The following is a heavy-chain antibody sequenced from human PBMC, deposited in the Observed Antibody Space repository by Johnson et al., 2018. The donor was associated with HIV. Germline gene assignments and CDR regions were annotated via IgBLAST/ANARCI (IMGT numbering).Heavy chain of an antibody. D-gene: IGHD2-15*01. CDR2: INWNGGST. CDR3: ARDQVMVVSPGDTFDI. CDR1: GFTFDDYG. J-gene: IGHJ3*02. Sequence: EVQLVESGGGVVRPGGSLRLSCVASGFTFDDYGMSWVRQAPGKGLEWVSGINWNGGSTGYGDSVKGRFTISRDNTKNSLFLQMNILRAEDTAVYYCARDQVMVVSPGDTFDIWGQGTMVSVSS. V-gene: IGHV3-20*04.